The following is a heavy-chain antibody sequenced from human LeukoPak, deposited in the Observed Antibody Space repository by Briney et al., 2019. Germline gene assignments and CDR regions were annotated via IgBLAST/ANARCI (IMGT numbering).Heavy chain of an antibody. Sequence: GGSLRLSCAASGFTFSSYEMNWVRQAPGKGLEWVSYISSSGSTIYYADSVKGRFTISRDNAKNSLYLQMNSLRAEDTAVYYCARDIGYCSGGSCPNWFDPWGQGTLVTVSS. J-gene: IGHJ5*02. D-gene: IGHD2-15*01. CDR3: ARDIGYCSGGSCPNWFDP. CDR1: GFTFSSYE. CDR2: ISSSGSTI. V-gene: IGHV3-48*03.